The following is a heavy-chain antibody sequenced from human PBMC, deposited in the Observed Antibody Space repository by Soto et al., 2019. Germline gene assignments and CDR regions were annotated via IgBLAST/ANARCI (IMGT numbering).Heavy chain of an antibody. V-gene: IGHV3-23*01. CDR3: AKNQGVELVPLATVDWFDP. CDR2: ISGSGFKK. J-gene: IGHJ5*02. CDR1: GLIFDNFR. D-gene: IGHD1-26*01. Sequence: PGGSLRLSGAASGLIFDNFRMSWVRQAPGQGLEWISSISGSGFKKYYADSVKGRVTISRDNSKSTVYLELNNLSAEDTAVYHCAKNQGVELVPLATVDWFDPWGQGSVVTVSS.